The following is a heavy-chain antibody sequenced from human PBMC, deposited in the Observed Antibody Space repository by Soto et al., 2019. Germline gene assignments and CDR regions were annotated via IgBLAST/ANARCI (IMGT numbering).Heavy chain of an antibody. J-gene: IGHJ3*01. V-gene: IGHV4-59*01. D-gene: IGHD3-22*01. CDR1: GGSLTNYF. Sequence: QVQLQESGPGLVEPSETLSLTCTVSGGSLTNYFWTWIRQSPGKGLEWIDYIRYSGKTDYNPSLKSRVTISLDTTKNPFSLTLTSVTTAETAMYYWARFQYRVVTPFELWGQWTMVIVSS. CDR2: IRYSGKT. CDR3: ARFQYRVVTPFEL.